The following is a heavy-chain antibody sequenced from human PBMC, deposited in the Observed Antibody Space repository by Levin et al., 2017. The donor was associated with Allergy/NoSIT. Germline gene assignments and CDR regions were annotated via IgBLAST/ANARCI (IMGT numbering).Heavy chain of an antibody. J-gene: IGHJ5*01. CDR3: VKDFGRRDGYNGFDS. V-gene: IGHV3-9*01. CDR1: GFNFDEYA. Sequence: GGSLRLSCAASGFNFDEYAMHWVRQVPGQGLEWVSGTSWNSDSRRYADSVKGRFTISRDNAKNSLYLQMTSLTPEDTALYYGVKDFGRRDGYNGFDSWGPGTLLTVSS. CDR2: TSWNSDSR. D-gene: IGHD5-24*01.